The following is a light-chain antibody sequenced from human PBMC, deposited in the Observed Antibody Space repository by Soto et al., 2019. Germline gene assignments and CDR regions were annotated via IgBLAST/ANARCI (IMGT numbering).Light chain of an antibody. CDR3: QHFKSFPIT. V-gene: IGKV1-13*02. CDR2: ESS. J-gene: IGKJ5*01. CDR1: QGISTL. Sequence: AIQLTQSPSSLSASVVDIVTITFRASQGISTLLAWYQQKPGKAPKVLIYESSLLQSGVPSRFSGSGSGTDFTLTISSLQPEDFATYYCQHFKSFPITFGQGTRLEIK.